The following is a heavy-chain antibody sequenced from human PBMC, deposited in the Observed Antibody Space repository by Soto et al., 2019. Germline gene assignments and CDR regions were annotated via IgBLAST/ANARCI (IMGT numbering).Heavy chain of an antibody. D-gene: IGHD6-25*01. CDR3: ARDGPIAAAVTPKPYYFDY. J-gene: IGHJ4*02. CDR1: GFTFSISA. V-gene: IGHV3-23*01. CDR2: TGGNGRTT. Sequence: EVQLLESGGDLVQPGGSLRLSCRASGFTFSISAMTWVRQAPGKGLEWVSTTGGNGRTTYFADSVKGRFTVSRDNAKNSVYLQMNSLSDGDTAVYYCARDGPIAAAVTPKPYYFDYWGRGTLVTVSS.